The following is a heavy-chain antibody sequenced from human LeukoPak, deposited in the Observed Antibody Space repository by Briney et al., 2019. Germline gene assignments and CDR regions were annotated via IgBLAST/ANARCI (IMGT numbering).Heavy chain of an antibody. Sequence: GGSLRLSCAASGFTFSSYAMSWVRQAPGKGLEWVSAISGSGGSTYYADSVKGRFTVSRDNSKNTLYLQMTSLRAEDTAVYYCAKARGSNSFDYWGQGALVTVSS. J-gene: IGHJ4*02. CDR2: ISGSGGST. D-gene: IGHD4-23*01. CDR3: AKARGSNSFDY. V-gene: IGHV3-23*01. CDR1: GFTFSSYA.